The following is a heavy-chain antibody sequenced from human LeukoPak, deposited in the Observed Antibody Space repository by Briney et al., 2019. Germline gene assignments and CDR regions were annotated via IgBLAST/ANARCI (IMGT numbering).Heavy chain of an antibody. CDR2: INDSGGRT. J-gene: IGHJ4*02. CDR3: DGADY. V-gene: IGHV3-23*01. Sequence: PGGSLRLSCAASSCTFNNYAMGWVRQAPGKGLEWVSTINDSGGRTHYADSVKGRFTISRDNSKNTLYLQMKSLRADDTAVYYCDGADYWVQGTLVTVSS. CDR1: SCTFNNYA.